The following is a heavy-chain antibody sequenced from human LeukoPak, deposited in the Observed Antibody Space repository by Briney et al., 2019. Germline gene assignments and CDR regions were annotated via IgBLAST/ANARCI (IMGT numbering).Heavy chain of an antibody. V-gene: IGHV3-23*01. J-gene: IGHJ4*02. CDR1: GFTFSSYG. Sequence: GGSLRLSCVGSGFTFSSYGMDWGRQVPGKGLEWVSGLNDRGDNTYYADSVKGRFTISRDNSKNTLYLQMKSLRAEDTAVYYCASRQGLGWHYVNWGQGTLVTVSS. CDR3: ASRQGLGWHYVN. D-gene: IGHD3-10*02. CDR2: LNDRGDNT.